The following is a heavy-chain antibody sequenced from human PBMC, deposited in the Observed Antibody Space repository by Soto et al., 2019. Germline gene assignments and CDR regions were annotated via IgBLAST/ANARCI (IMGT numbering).Heavy chain of an antibody. J-gene: IGHJ4*02. D-gene: IGHD6-19*01. CDR3: ARDRDSSGWYFDY. CDR1: GFTVSSNY. Sequence: EVQLVESGGGLIQPGGSLRLSCAASGFTVSSNYMSWVRQAPGKGLEWVSVIYSGGSTYYADSVKGRFTISRDNSKNTLYLQMNSLGAEDTAVYYCARDRDSSGWYFDYWGQGTLVTVSS. V-gene: IGHV3-53*01. CDR2: IYSGGST.